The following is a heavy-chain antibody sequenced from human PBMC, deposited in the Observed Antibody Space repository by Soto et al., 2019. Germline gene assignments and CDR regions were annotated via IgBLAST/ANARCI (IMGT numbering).Heavy chain of an antibody. CDR2: INPNSGGT. CDR3: ARSLPSVSGSYIYPLDV. V-gene: IGHV1-2*04. Sequence: ASVKVSCKASGYTFTGYYMHWVRQAPGQGLEWMGWINPNSGGTNYAQKFQGWVTMTRDTSISTAYMELSRLRSDDTAVYYCARSLPSVSGSYIYPLDVWGQGTTVTVSS. D-gene: IGHD3-16*01. CDR1: GYTFTGYY. J-gene: IGHJ6*02.